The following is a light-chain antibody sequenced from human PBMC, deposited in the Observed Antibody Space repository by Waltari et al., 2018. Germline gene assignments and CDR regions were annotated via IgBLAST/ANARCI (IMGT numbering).Light chain of an antibody. CDR3: QQYYSAPLT. CDR2: WAS. V-gene: IGKV4-1*01. J-gene: IGKJ4*01. Sequence: DIVMTQSPDSLAVSLGERATINCKSSQSLLYSSNNKNYVVWYQQKPGQPPKLLIYWASTRESGVPDRFSGSRSGTDFTLTISSLQAEDVAVYYCQQYYSAPLTFGGGTKVEIK. CDR1: QSLLYSSNNKNY.